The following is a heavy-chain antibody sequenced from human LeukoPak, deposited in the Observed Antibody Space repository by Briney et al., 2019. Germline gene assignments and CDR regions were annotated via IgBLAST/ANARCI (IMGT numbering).Heavy chain of an antibody. CDR2: IYYSGST. V-gene: IGHV4-59*11. Sequence: PSETLSLTCTVSGGSISSHYWSWIRQPPGKGLEWIGYIYYSGSTNYNPSLKSRVTISVDTSKNQFSLKLSSVTAADTAVYYCARAQWDRLLSPYYYYYYYMDVWGKGTTVTVSS. D-gene: IGHD2-2*01. CDR1: GGSISSHY. CDR3: ARAQWDRLLSPYYYYYYYMDV. J-gene: IGHJ6*03.